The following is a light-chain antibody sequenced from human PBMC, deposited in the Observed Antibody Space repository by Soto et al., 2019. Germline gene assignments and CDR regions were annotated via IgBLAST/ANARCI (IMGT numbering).Light chain of an antibody. CDR2: LDSDGSH. J-gene: IGLJ2*01. Sequence: QPVLTQSPSASASLGASVKLTCTLSSGHSSYAIAWHQQQPDKGPRYLMKLDSDGSHTKGDAIPDRFSGSSSGAERYLTIARLQSEDEADYYCQTWGTGIHVVFGGGTKVTVL. CDR1: SGHSSYA. CDR3: QTWGTGIHVV. V-gene: IGLV4-69*01.